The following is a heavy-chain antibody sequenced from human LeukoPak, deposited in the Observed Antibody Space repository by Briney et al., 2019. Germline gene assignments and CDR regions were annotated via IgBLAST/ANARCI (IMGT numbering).Heavy chain of an antibody. CDR3: TKSGHLGSYYTAYFDY. CDR1: GFTFDNYG. CDR2: IHWNGGRT. D-gene: IGHD3-10*01. J-gene: IGHJ4*02. V-gene: IGHV3-20*04. Sequence: GGSLRLSCAASGFTFDNYGINWVRQAPGKGLEWVSRIHWNGGRTGYADSVKGRFTISRDNAKNSVYLQMNSLQLEDTALYYCTKSGHLGSYYTAYFDYWGQGAPVTISS.